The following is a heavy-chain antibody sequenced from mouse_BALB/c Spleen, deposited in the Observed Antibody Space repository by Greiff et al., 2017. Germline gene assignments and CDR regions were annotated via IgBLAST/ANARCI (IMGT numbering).Heavy chain of an antibody. D-gene: IGHD1-1*01. V-gene: IGHV14-3*02. CDR2: IDPANGNT. CDR3: AYGSSPAWFAY. J-gene: IGHJ3*01. CDR1: GFNIKDTY. Sequence: VQLKQSGAELVKPGASVKLSCTASGFNIKDTYMHWVKQRPEQGLEWIGRIDPANGNTKYDPKFQGKATITADTSSNTAYLQLSSLTSEDTAVYYCAYGSSPAWFAYWGQGTLVTVSA.